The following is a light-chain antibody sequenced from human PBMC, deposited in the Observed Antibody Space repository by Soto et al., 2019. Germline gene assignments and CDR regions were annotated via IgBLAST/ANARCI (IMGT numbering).Light chain of an antibody. CDR3: QQYDSRPLT. CDR2: GAS. J-gene: IGKJ4*01. V-gene: IGKV3-15*01. CDR1: QSVSSD. Sequence: EIVMTQSPSTLSVSPGERATLSCRASQSVSSDLAWYQQKPGQAPRLLIHGASTRATGIPARFSGSGSGTDFTLTISSLQSEDFAVYYCQQYDSRPLTFGGGTKVEIK.